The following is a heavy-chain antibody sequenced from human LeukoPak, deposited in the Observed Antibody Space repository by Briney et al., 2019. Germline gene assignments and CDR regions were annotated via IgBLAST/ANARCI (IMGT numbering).Heavy chain of an antibody. D-gene: IGHD2-2*01. J-gene: IGHJ4*02. CDR2: IIPIFGTA. CDR1: GGTFSSYA. CDR3: ARVGVPAAAIDY. V-gene: IGHV1-69*13. Sequence: GASVKVSCTASGGTFSSYAISWVRQAPGQGLEWMGGIIPIFGTANYAQKFQGRVTITADESTSTAYMELSSLRSEDTAVYYCARVGVPAAAIDYWGQGTLVTVSS.